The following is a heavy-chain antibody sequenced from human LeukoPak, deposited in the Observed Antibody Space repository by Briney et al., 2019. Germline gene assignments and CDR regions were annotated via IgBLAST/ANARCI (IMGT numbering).Heavy chain of an antibody. V-gene: IGHV3-74*01. CDR3: TRGLYWNDY. J-gene: IGHJ4*02. CDR1: GFTFSSYW. Sequence: GGSLRLSCAASGFTFSSYWMHWVRQAPGKGLVWVSHINSDGSSTTYADSVKGRFTISRDNAKNTLYLQVDSLRAEDTAVYYCTRGLYWNDYWGQGTLVTVSS. CDR2: INSDGSST. D-gene: IGHD1-1*01.